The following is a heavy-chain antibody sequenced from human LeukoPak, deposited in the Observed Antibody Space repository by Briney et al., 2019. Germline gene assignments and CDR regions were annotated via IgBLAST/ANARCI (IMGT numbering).Heavy chain of an antibody. CDR2: RSGSGGGT. D-gene: IGHD3-10*01. Sequence: GGSLRLSCAVSGITLSNYGMSWVRQAPGKGLEWVAGRSGSGGGTNSAASVQGPFTISRDNHKNTLYLQMHTLRAEDTAVYFCAKRGVVIRVFLVGFHKEAYYFDSWGQGALVTVSS. CDR3: AKRGVVIRVFLVGFHKEAYYFDS. CDR1: GITLSNYG. V-gene: IGHV3-23*01. J-gene: IGHJ4*02.